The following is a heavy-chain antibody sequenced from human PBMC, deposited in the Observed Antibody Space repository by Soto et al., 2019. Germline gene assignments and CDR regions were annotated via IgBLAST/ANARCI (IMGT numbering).Heavy chain of an antibody. CDR1: GLSLGTSGVG. CDR3: APRLRDDWDDGGWFGP. CDR2: IYCNYDK. D-gene: IGHD1-1*01. Sequence: QITLKESGPTLLKPTQTLTLTCTFLGLSLGTSGVGVGWIRQPPGEAPEWLGFIYCNYDKRYSPSLKSRLTISEDASQHPVVLTWSTRDPVDTATYYCAPRLRDDWDDGGWFGPWGQGNLVAVSS. V-gene: IGHV2-5*01. J-gene: IGHJ5*02.